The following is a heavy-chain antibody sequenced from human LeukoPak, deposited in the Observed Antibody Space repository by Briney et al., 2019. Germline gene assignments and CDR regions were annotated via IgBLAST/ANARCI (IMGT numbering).Heavy chain of an antibody. CDR2: MYYSGST. Sequence: PSETLSLTCTVSGVSISSDKYYWSWIRQRPGKGLDWIGYMYYSGSTSYNPSLKSRVSISVDTSKSQFSLKLSSVTAAATAVYYCATPYCGTISCLDVFDIWGQGTMVTVSS. D-gene: IGHD2-21*01. CDR3: ATPYCGTISCLDVFDI. J-gene: IGHJ3*02. CDR1: GVSISSDKYY. V-gene: IGHV4-31*03.